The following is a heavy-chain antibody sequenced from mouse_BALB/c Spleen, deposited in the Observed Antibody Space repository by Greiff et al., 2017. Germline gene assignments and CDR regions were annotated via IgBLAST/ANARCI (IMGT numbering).Heavy chain of an antibody. Sequence: QVQLQQSGPELVKPGASVRISCKASGYTFTSYYIHWVKQRPGQGLEWIGWIYPGNVNTKYNEKFKGKATLTADKSSSTAYMQLSSLTSEDSAVYFCARDGGDPWYFDVWGAGTTVTVSS. CDR2: IYPGNVNT. CDR1: GYTFTSYY. V-gene: IGHV1S56*01. J-gene: IGHJ1*01. D-gene: IGHD2-13*01. CDR3: ARDGGDPWYFDV.